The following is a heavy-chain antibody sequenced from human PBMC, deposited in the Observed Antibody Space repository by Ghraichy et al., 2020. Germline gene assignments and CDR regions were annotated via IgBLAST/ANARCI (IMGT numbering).Heavy chain of an antibody. CDR2: IYTSGST. CDR1: GGSISSGSYY. D-gene: IGHD3-22*01. Sequence: SETLSLTCTVSGGSISSGSYYWNWIRQPAGKGLEWIGRIYTSGSTNYNPSLKSRVTISVDTSKNHFSLKLSSVTAADTAVYYCARDYYDISGFSTGFDYWGQGTLVTVSS. V-gene: IGHV4-61*02. J-gene: IGHJ4*02. CDR3: ARDYYDISGFSTGFDY.